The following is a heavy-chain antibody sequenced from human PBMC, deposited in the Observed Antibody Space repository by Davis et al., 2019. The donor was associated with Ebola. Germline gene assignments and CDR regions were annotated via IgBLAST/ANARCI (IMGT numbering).Heavy chain of an antibody. CDR3: AKVHPPTTVTTGWFDP. V-gene: IGHV3-23*01. D-gene: IGHD4-17*01. CDR2: ISVRSIT. CDR1: GFIFSSYA. J-gene: IGHJ5*02. Sequence: GESLKISCAASGFIFSSYAMSWVRPAPGKGLEWVSSISVRSITYHADSVKGRFTISRDNSKNTRYLQMNSLRAEDTAVYYCAKVHPPTTVTTGWFDPWGQGTLVTVPS.